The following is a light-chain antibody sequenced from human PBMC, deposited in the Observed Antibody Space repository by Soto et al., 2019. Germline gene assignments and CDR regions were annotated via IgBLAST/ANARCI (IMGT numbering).Light chain of an antibody. V-gene: IGLV1-47*01. J-gene: IGLJ2*01. Sequence: QAVVTQPPSASGTPGQRVTISCSGSSSNIGSNYVYWYQQLPGTAPKLLIYRNXXXXXXXXXXXSGSKSGTSASLAISGLXXXXXXXXXCAAWDDSLSVVFGGGTKLTVL. CDR1: SSNIGSNY. CDR2: RNX. CDR3: AAWDDSLSVV.